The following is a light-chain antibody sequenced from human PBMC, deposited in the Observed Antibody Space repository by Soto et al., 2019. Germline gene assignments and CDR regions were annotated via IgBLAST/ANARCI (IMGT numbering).Light chain of an antibody. CDR3: SSYTSASTLLYL. Sequence: QSALTQPASVSGSPGQSITISCTGTSSDVGGYNYVSWYQQHPGIAPKLLIYGVTNRPSGVSTRFSGSKSGNTASLTISALQAEDDADYHCSSYTSASTLLYLFGSGTKLTVL. V-gene: IGLV2-14*01. CDR1: SSDVGGYNY. CDR2: GVT. J-gene: IGLJ1*01.